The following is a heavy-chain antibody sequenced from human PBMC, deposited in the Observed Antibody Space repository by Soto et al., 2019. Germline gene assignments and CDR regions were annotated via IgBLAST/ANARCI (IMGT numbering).Heavy chain of an antibody. D-gene: IGHD5-12*01. V-gene: IGHV3-9*02. CDR1: GFTSDDYA. Sequence: EVLLVESGGGLVQPGRSLRLSCAASGFTSDDYAMHWVRQAPGKGLEWVSVITWNSAMMDYATSVKGRFTISRDNAKNSVYLQMNSLRTEDTAVYHCAKGLYKFGYGLGYYYGMDVWGQGTTVTVSS. CDR2: ITWNSAMM. CDR3: AKGLYKFGYGLGYYYGMDV. J-gene: IGHJ6*02.